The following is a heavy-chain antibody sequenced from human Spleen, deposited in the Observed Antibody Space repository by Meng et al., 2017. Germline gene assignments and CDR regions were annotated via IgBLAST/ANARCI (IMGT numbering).Heavy chain of an antibody. J-gene: IGHJ4*02. CDR2: INPKSGDT. V-gene: IGHV1-2*06. CDR3: ATRGNPYLNC. Sequence: QVQLVQSGAEVKKPGASVKVSCKPSGYTFNAYWIHWVRQAPGQGLEWMGRINPKSGDTHYAQRFQGRVTMTGDTSISTAYMELSGLRSDDTAMYYCATRGNPYLNCWGQGTLVTVSS. CDR1: GYTFNAYW.